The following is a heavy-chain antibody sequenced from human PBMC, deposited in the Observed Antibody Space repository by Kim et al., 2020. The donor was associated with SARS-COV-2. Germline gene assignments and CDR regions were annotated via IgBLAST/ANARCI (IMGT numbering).Heavy chain of an antibody. J-gene: IGHJ4*02. Sequence: YSTPSLKSRVTISVDRSKNRFSLKLSSVTAADTAVYYCAREIYGSYFFDYWGQGTLVTVSS. D-gene: IGHD1-26*01. CDR3: AREIYGSYFFDY. V-gene: IGHV4-30-2*01.